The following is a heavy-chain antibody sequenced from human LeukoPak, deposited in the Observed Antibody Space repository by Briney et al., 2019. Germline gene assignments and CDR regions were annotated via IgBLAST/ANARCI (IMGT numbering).Heavy chain of an antibody. CDR3: TRGTPEYSSSWYDY. Sequence: GGSPRLSCAASGFTFSSYWMHWVRQAPGKGLVWVSLINSDGSSTSYADSVKGRFTISRDNAKNTMYLQMNSLRAEDTAVYYCTRGTPEYSSSWYDYWGQGTLVTVSS. J-gene: IGHJ4*02. CDR1: GFTFSSYW. V-gene: IGHV3-74*01. D-gene: IGHD6-13*01. CDR2: INSDGSST.